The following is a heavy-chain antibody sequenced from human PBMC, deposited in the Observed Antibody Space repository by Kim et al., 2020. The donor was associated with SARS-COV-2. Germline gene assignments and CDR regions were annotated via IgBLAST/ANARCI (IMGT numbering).Heavy chain of an antibody. Sequence: GGSLRLSCAASGFTFSSYAMHWVRQAPGKGLEWVAVISYDGSNKYYADSVEGRFTISRDNSKNTLYLQMNSPRAEDTAVYYCARTPRHPHAFDIWGQGTMVTVSS. J-gene: IGHJ3*02. CDR1: GFTFSSYA. CDR2: ISYDGSNK. CDR3: ARTPRHPHAFDI. V-gene: IGHV3-30*04.